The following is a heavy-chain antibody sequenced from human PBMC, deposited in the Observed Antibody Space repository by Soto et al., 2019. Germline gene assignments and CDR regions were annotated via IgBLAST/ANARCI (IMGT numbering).Heavy chain of an antibody. V-gene: IGHV4-59*01. CDR2: IHYTGNT. CDR1: GGSISDYY. Sequence: SETLSLTCTVSGGSISDYYWNWIRQPPGKGLEWIGFIHYTGNTNYNPSLKSRVAISVDTSKNQFSVKLTSVTAADTAVYYRARGTPYHRNDDWFDTWGQGTLVTVYS. CDR3: ARGTPYHRNDDWFDT. J-gene: IGHJ5*02.